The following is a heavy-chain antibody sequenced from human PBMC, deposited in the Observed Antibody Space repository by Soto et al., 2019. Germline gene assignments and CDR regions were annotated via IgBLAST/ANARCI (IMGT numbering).Heavy chain of an antibody. CDR1: GFTFSSYA. D-gene: IGHD5-12*01. J-gene: IGHJ6*02. V-gene: IGHV3-23*01. Sequence: GALRLSCAASGFTFSSYAMSWVRQAPGKGLEWVSAISGSGGSTYYADSVKGRFTISRDNSKNTLYLQMNSLRAEDTAVYYCAKSGYDRGYYYYGMDVLGQGTTVTVSS. CDR2: ISGSGGST. CDR3: AKSGYDRGYYYYGMDV.